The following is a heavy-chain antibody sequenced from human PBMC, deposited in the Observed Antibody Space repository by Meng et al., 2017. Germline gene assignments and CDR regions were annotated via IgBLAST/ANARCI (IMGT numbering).Heavy chain of an antibody. Sequence: SVKVSCKASGGTFSSYTISWVRQAPGQGLEWMGRTIPILGIANYAQKFQGRVTITADKSTSTAYMELSSLRSEDTAVYYCARGAYVTKRYYYYYYGMDVWGQGTTVTVSS. V-gene: IGHV1-69*02. CDR3: ARGAYVTKRYYYYYYGMDV. CDR1: GGTFSSYT. J-gene: IGHJ6*02. D-gene: IGHD4-17*01. CDR2: TIPILGIA.